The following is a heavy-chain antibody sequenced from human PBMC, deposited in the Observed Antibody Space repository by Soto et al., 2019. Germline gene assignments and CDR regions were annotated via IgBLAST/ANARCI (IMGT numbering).Heavy chain of an antibody. CDR3: VLGHCSGGHWCYLDY. Sequence: QVHLVESGGGVVQPGRSLRLSCAASGTTFSDYGMHWVRQSPGKGLEWVAAVSNDGTYKYYADSVKGRFTISRDNSKNTLYLQMNNLGPEDTAVFYCVLGHCSGGHWCYLDYWGLGTLVTVSP. J-gene: IGHJ4*02. CDR2: VSNDGTYK. D-gene: IGHD2-15*01. V-gene: IGHV3-30*03. CDR1: GTTFSDYG.